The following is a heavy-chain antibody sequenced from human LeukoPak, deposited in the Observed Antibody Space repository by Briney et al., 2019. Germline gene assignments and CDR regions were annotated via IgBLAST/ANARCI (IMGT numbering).Heavy chain of an antibody. CDR1: GASTSDYY. D-gene: IGHD3-16*01. Sequence: SETLSLTCTIFGASTSDYYWSGVRQPPGGGLEWIGYIHHTGSFHYNPSLNSRATISLDTSKNQFALKLTSVTAADTAVYYCTRGHWALDGWGQGPLVTVSS. J-gene: IGHJ4*02. CDR3: TRGHWALDG. V-gene: IGHV4-59*01. CDR2: IHHTGSF.